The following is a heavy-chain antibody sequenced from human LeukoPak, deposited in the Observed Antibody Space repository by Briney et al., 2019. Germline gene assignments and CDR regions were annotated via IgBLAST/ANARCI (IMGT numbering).Heavy chain of an antibody. V-gene: IGHV3-7*01. CDR3: ARDGAARGSGSFGD. CDR1: GFTFNSYW. J-gene: IGHJ4*02. Sequence: GGSLRLSCAASGFTFNSYWMSWVRQAPGKGLEWVANIKKDGSEKYYVDSVKGRFTISRDNAKDSLYLQMNSLRAEDTAVYFCARDGAARGSGSFGDWGQGTLVTVSS. D-gene: IGHD3-10*01. CDR2: IKKDGSEK.